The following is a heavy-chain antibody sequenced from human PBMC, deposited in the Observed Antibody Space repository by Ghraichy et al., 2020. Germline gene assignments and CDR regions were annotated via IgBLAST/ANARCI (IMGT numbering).Heavy chain of an antibody. Sequence: GGSLRLSCAASGFTFSNYAMSWVRQAPGKGLEWVSGITDSGSNTYYADSVKGRFTISRDNSKNTLYLQMNSLRAEDTAVYYCGKAVAGILRGFDPWGQGTLVTVSS. CDR2: ITDSGSNT. D-gene: IGHD6-19*01. CDR3: GKAVAGILRGFDP. J-gene: IGHJ5*02. CDR1: GFTFSNYA. V-gene: IGHV3-23*01.